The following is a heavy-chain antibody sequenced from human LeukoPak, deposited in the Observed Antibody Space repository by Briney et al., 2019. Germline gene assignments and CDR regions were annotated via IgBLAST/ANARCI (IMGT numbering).Heavy chain of an antibody. J-gene: IGHJ4*02. CDR1: GDSVSSNSAA. V-gene: IGHV6-1*01. D-gene: IGHD5-12*01. CDR2: TYYKSKRYY. Sequence: SQTLSLTYAISGDSVSSNSAAWNWIRHSPSRGLEWLGRTYYKSKRYYDYAVSVNSRITINPDTSQNQFSLQLTSVTPEDTAVYYCARDTGYFSFDYWGQGTLVSVSS. CDR3: ARDTGYFSFDY.